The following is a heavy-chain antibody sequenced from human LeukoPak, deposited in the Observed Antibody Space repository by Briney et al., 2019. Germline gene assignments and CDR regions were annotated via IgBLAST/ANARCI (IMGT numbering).Heavy chain of an antibody. CDR3: LRAGGGGSYWDVLDF. Sequence: GGSLRLSCAASGFTLSYYNMNWVRQAPGKGLEWVSSISSSSSHIYYADSVKGRFTISRDNAKNSLYLQMSSLRVEHRAVFYCLRAGGGGSYWDVLDFWGQGKMATV. D-gene: IGHD2-15*01. J-gene: IGHJ3*01. CDR2: ISSSSSHI. V-gene: IGHV3-21*06. CDR1: GFTLSYYN.